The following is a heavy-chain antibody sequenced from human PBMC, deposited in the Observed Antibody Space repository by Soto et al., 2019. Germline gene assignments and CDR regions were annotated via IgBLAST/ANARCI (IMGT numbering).Heavy chain of an antibody. J-gene: IGHJ5*02. CDR1: GGTFSNYA. Sequence: QVQLVQSGAEVKKPGSSVKVSCKASGGTFSNYAISWVRQAPGQGLEWMGGIIPMFGSANYAQKFQGRVTITADESTSTAYTELSSLRSEDTAVYYCARGGDIVLVPIDISWFDPWGQGTLVTVSS. V-gene: IGHV1-69*12. CDR2: IIPMFGSA. CDR3: ARGGDIVLVPIDISWFDP. D-gene: IGHD2-2*01.